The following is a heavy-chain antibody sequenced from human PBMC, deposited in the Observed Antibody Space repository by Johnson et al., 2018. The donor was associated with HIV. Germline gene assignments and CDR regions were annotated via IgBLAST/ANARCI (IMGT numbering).Heavy chain of an antibody. V-gene: IGHV3-23*04. J-gene: IGHJ3*01. CDR2: ISGSAIST. D-gene: IGHD5-12*01. Sequence: VQLVESGGGLIQPGGSLRLSCAASGFTFSSYAMSWVRQAPGKGLEWVSAISGSAISTYYADSVKGRFTISRDNSKNTLYLQMNSLRVEDTAVYYCAKGRGYDYDALDFWGQGTMVTVSS. CDR3: AKGRGYDYDALDF. CDR1: GFTFSSYA.